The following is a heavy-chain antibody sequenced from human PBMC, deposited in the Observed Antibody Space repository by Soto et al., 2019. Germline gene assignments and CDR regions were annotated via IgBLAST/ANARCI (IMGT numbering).Heavy chain of an antibody. CDR3: ARGYRSGYSYGFLDY. CDR1: GFAFSSYG. D-gene: IGHD5-18*01. J-gene: IGHJ4*02. CDR2: IWYDGSNK. V-gene: IGHV3-33*01. Sequence: GGSLRLSCAASGFAFSSYGMHWVRQAPGKGLEWLAVIWYDGSNKYYADSVKGRFTISRDNSKNTLYLQMNSLRAEDTAVYYCARGYRSGYSYGFLDYWGQGTLVTVSS.